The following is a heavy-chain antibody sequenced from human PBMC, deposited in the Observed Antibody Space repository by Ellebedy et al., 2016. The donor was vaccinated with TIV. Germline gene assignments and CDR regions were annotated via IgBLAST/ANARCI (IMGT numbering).Heavy chain of an antibody. D-gene: IGHD3/OR15-3a*01. CDR3: AREYYGVWTGYYLDV. CDR1: GFAFNTYW. Sequence: GGSLRLXXAASGFAFNTYWMHWVRQAPGKGLEWVSRVDSDGTTTTYVDSVKGRFTLSRDNAKNTLHLHMSGLRADDTAVYYCAREYYGVWTGYYLDVWGKGAAVTVSS. V-gene: IGHV3-74*01. CDR2: VDSDGTTT. J-gene: IGHJ6*04.